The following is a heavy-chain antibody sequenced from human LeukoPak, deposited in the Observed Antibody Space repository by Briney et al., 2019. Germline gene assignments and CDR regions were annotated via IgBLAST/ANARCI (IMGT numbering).Heavy chain of an antibody. Sequence: GGSLRLSCTASGFTFSSYDMNWVRQAPGKGLEWVSYISSSGSTIYHADSVKGRFTISRDNAKKSLYLQMNSVRAEDTAVYYCARLTYDKRFDLWGQGTMVTVSS. CDR3: ARLTYDKRFDL. J-gene: IGHJ5*01. V-gene: IGHV3-48*03. CDR2: ISSSGSTI. CDR1: GFTFSSYD. D-gene: IGHD3-9*01.